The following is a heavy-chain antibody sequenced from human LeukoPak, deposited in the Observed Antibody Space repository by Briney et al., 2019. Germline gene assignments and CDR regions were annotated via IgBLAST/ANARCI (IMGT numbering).Heavy chain of an antibody. V-gene: IGHV3-21*01. D-gene: IGHD5-12*01. CDR1: GFTFSSYS. CDR3: ARAQYSGYLDY. Sequence: GGSLTLSCAASGFTFSSYSMNWVRQAPGKGMEWVSSISSSSSYIYYADSVKGRFTISRDNAKNSLYLQMNSLRAEDTAVYYCARAQYSGYLDYWGQGTLVTVSS. J-gene: IGHJ4*02. CDR2: ISSSSSYI.